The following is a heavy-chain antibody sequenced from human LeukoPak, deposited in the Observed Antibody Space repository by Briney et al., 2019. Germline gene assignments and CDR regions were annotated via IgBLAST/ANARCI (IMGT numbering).Heavy chain of an antibody. Sequence: PGGSLRLSCAASGFTFSSYSMNWVRQAPGKRLEWVSSISSSSIYIYYADSVKGRFTISRDNAKNSLYLQMNSLRAEDTAVYYCARDLGYYDSSGYYHDYWGQGTLVTVSS. CDR2: ISSSSIYI. CDR3: ARDLGYYDSSGYYHDY. CDR1: GFTFSSYS. J-gene: IGHJ4*02. D-gene: IGHD3-22*01. V-gene: IGHV3-21*01.